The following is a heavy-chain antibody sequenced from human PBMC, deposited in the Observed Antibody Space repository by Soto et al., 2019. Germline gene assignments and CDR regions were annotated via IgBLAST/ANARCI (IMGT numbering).Heavy chain of an antibody. Sequence: EVQLVESGGGLVKPGGSLRLSCAASGFTFSRYSMNWVRQAPGTGLEWVSSISSSSSYIYYADSVKGRFTISRDNAKNSLYLQMNSLRAEDTAVYYCARAPWGGDSYGMDVWGQGTTVTVSS. CDR2: ISSSSSYI. CDR3: ARAPWGGDSYGMDV. CDR1: GFTFSRYS. J-gene: IGHJ6*02. V-gene: IGHV3-21*01. D-gene: IGHD2-21*02.